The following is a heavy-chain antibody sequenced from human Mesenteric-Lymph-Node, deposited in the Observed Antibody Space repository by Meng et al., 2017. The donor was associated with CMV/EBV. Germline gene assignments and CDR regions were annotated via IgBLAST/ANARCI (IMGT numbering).Heavy chain of an antibody. Sequence: GESLKISCAASGFTFSNYGMHWVRQAPGKGLEWVAFVQYEGRSKYYPDSMEGRFTVSRDNSKNTLYLQMNSLRPEDTAVYYCAQAGEGAIFGVIAYWGQGTLVTVSS. CDR2: VQYEGRSK. J-gene: IGHJ4*02. CDR3: AQAGEGAIFGVIAY. CDR1: GFTFSNYG. V-gene: IGHV3-30*02. D-gene: IGHD3-3*01.